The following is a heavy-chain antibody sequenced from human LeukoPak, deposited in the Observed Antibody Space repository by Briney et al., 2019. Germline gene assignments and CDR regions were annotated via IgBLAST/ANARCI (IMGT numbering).Heavy chain of an antibody. CDR2: IYYSGST. CDR3: ARPRRGGYDHFDY. Sequence: SETLSLTCSVSGRSVSCCNYTWTWIRQPPGKGLDWIGDIYYSGSTNYNPSLKSRVTISVDTSKYQFSLKLTSVTAADTAWYYFARPRRGGYDHFDYWGQGTLVTVSS. V-gene: IGHV4-61*01. J-gene: IGHJ4*02. D-gene: IGHD3-22*01. CDR1: GRSVSCCNYT.